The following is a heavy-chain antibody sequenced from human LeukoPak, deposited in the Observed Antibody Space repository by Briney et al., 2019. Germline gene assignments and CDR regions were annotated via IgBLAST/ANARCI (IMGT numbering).Heavy chain of an antibody. CDR2: MCTAGDT. J-gene: IGHJ4*02. CDR3: VALGGSIY. CDR1: VLTFSTYH. V-gene: IGHV3-13*01. Sequence: GRSLRLSCASSVLTFSTYHVHCVPETIKRGLEWGSAMCTAGDTYYADYVKGRFTISGENAKNSFYLQMESLRAGDTAVYYCVALGGSIYWGKGALVTVSS. D-gene: IGHD1-26*01.